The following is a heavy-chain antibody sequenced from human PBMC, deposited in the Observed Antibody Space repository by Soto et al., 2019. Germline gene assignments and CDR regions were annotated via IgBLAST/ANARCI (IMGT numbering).Heavy chain of an antibody. CDR2: IKQDGSEK. CDR1: GFTFSSYW. Sequence: GGSLRLSCAASGFTFSSYWMSWVRQAPGKGLEWVANIKQDGSEKYYVDSVKGRFTISRDNAKNSLYLQMNSLRAEDTAVYYCARVRAAAGTYYYDYDGMDVGGQGTTVTVSS. J-gene: IGHJ6*02. D-gene: IGHD6-13*01. V-gene: IGHV3-7*01. CDR3: ARVRAAAGTYYYDYDGMDV.